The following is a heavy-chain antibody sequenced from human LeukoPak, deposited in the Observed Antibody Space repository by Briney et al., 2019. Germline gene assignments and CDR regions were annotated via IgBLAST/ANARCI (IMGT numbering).Heavy chain of an antibody. J-gene: IGHJ5*02. Sequence: ASVKVSCKASGYTFIRYGISWVRQAPGQGLEWRGWISAYDGNTKYEQKFQGRVTMTTDTSTSTAYMELRSLRSDDTAVYYCARDKVIASAGTPNWFDPWGQGTLVTVSS. CDR3: ARDKVIASAGTPNWFDP. V-gene: IGHV1-18*01. CDR2: ISAYDGNT. D-gene: IGHD6-13*01. CDR1: GYTFIRYG.